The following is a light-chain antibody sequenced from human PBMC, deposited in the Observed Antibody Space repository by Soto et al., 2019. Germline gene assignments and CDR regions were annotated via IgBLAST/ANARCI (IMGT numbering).Light chain of an antibody. J-gene: IGLJ3*02. CDR3: NSYTSSATRV. V-gene: IGLV2-14*01. Sequence: QSALTQPASVSGSPGQSITISCTGTNNDIGGYNFVSWYQQHPGKAPKRLIYEVINRPSGVSNRFSGSKSGNTASLSISGLQAEDEADYYCNSYTSSATRVFGGGTKVTVL. CDR2: EVI. CDR1: NNDIGGYNF.